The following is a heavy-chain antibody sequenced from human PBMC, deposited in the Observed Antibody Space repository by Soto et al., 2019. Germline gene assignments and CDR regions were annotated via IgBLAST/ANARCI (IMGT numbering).Heavy chain of an antibody. Sequence: QVQLVQSGAEVKKPGASVKVSCKASGYTFTSYGISWVRQAPGQRLEWMGWISAYNGNTNYAQKLQGRVTMTTDTATITAYMELRSLRSDDTAVYYCVVAAQPYYFDYWGQGTLVTVSS. CDR1: GYTFTSYG. CDR2: ISAYNGNT. CDR3: VVAAQPYYFDY. V-gene: IGHV1-18*01. J-gene: IGHJ4*02. D-gene: IGHD2-15*01.